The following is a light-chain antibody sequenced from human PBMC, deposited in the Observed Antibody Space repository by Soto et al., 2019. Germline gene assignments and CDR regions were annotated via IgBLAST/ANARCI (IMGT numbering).Light chain of an antibody. V-gene: IGKV1-39*01. J-gene: IGKJ1*01. Sequence: DIQMTQSPSSLSASVGDRVTITCRASQSISSYLNWYQQKPGKAPKLLIYAASSLQSGVPSRFSGSGSGTDFTLTISGLQSEDYADYFCHQYENWPKTFGQGTKVDIK. CDR3: HQYENWPKT. CDR1: QSISSY. CDR2: AAS.